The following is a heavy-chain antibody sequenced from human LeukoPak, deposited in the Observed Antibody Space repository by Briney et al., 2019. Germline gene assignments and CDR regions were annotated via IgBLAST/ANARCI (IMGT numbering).Heavy chain of an antibody. V-gene: IGHV3-23*01. CDR3: AKEKDYYVSRSCDY. D-gene: IGHD3-10*01. Sequence: GGSLRLSCAASGFTFSDYALGWVRQAPGRGLEWVATLGGSGAGTYYSDSVQGRFTISRDNSKRTLFLQMNSLRAEDTALYYCAKEKDYYVSRSCDYWGQGTHVTVSS. CDR2: LGGSGAGT. J-gene: IGHJ4*02. CDR1: GFTFSDYA.